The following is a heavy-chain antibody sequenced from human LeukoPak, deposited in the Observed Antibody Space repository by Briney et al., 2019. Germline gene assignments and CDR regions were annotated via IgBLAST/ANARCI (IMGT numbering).Heavy chain of an antibody. V-gene: IGHV4-34*01. CDR1: GFTFSSYS. D-gene: IGHD1-7*01. CDR3: ARAGVETTSTDY. Sequence: GSLRLSCAASGFTFSSYSMNWIRQPPGKGLEWIGEINHSGSTNYNPSLKSRVTISVDTSKNQFSLKLSSVTAADTAVYYCARAGVETTSTDYWGQGTLVTVSS. J-gene: IGHJ4*02. CDR2: INHSGST.